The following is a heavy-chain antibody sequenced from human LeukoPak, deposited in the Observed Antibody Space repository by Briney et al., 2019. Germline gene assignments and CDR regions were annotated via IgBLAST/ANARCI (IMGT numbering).Heavy chain of an antibody. CDR1: GFDFSAYA. Sequence: GRSLKLPCAASGFDFSAYAMHWVRQSPAKGLEWVAVIWYDGSETYSADSVKGRFTISRDNSKNTLYLQMTSLRVDDTAVYYCARDLQSAMTSAVDHEGQGNRVTVSS. D-gene: IGHD6-19*01. CDR2: IWYDGSET. CDR3: ARDLQSAMTSAVDH. V-gene: IGHV3-33*01. J-gene: IGHJ4*02.